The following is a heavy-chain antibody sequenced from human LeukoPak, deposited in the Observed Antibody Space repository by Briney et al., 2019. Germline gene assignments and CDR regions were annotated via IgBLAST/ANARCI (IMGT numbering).Heavy chain of an antibody. CDR3: ARSGKIQLFDY. CDR2: IYYSGST. J-gene: IGHJ4*02. D-gene: IGHD5-18*01. CDR1: GGSISSSSYY. V-gene: IGHV4-39*01. Sequence: SETLSLTCTVSGGSISSSSYYWGWIRQPPGKGLEWIGSIYYSGSTYYNPSLKGRVTISVDTSKDQFSLKLSSVTAADTAVYYCARSGKIQLFDYWGQGTLVTVSS.